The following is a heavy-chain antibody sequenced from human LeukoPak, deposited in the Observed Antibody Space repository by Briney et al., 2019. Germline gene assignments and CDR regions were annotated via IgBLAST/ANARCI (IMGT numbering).Heavy chain of an antibody. V-gene: IGHV3-11*01. D-gene: IGHD1-7*01. CDR1: GFTFSDYY. CDR2: ISSSGSTI. Sequence: MSGGSLRLSCAASGFTFSDYYMSWIRQAPGKGLEWVSYISSSGSTIYYADSVKGRFTISRDNAKNSLYLQMNSLRAEDTAVYYCARDRETGTTVYYYGMDVWGQGTTVTVSS. CDR3: ARDRETGTTVYYYGMDV. J-gene: IGHJ6*02.